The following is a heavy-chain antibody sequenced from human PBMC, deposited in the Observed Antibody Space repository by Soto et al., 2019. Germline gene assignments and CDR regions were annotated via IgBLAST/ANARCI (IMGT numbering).Heavy chain of an antibody. V-gene: IGHV3-30-3*01. CDR3: ARVGKAGAGTAGLFGWFDP. D-gene: IGHD6-19*01. Sequence: QVQLVESGGGVVQPGRSLRLSCAASGFTFSSYAMHWVRQAPGKGLEWVAVISYDGSNKYYADSVKGRFTISRDNSKNTRYLQMNSLRAENTAVYYCARVGKAGAGTAGLFGWFDPWGQGTLVTVSS. CDR1: GFTFSSYA. CDR2: ISYDGSNK. J-gene: IGHJ5*02.